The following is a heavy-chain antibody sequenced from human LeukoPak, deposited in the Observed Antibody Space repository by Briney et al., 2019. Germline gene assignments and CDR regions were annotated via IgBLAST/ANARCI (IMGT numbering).Heavy chain of an antibody. J-gene: IGHJ2*01. Sequence: SETLSLTCTVSGGSISSYYWSWIRQPPGKGLEWIGYIYYSGSTNYNPSLKSRVTISVDTSKNQFSLKLSSVTAADTAVYYCAREPYTDVDTAMVNSWYFDLWGRGTLVTVSS. V-gene: IGHV4-59*01. CDR1: GGSISSYY. CDR2: IYYSGST. D-gene: IGHD5-18*01. CDR3: AREPYTDVDTAMVNSWYFDL.